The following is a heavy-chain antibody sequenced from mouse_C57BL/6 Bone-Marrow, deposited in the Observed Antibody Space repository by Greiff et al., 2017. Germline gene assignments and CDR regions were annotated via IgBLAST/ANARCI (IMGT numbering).Heavy chain of an antibody. J-gene: IGHJ3*01. CDR3: ARWGRGFAY. Sequence: EVQLQQSGPVLVKPGASVKMSCKASGYTFTDYYMNWVKQSHGKSLEWIGVINPYNGGTSYNQKFKGKATLTVYKSSSTAYMELNSLTSEDSAVYYCARWGRGFAYWGQGTLVTVSA. CDR1: GYTFTDYY. D-gene: IGHD3-1*01. V-gene: IGHV1-19*01. CDR2: INPYNGGT.